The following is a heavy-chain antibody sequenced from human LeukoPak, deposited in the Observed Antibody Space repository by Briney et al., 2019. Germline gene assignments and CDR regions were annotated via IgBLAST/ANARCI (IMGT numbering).Heavy chain of an antibody. CDR2: IYYSGST. CDR1: GGSISSGDYY. J-gene: IGHJ6*03. CDR3: AREVGGDIVATNYYYHMDV. Sequence: PSETLSLTCTVSGGSISSGDYYWSWIRQPPGKGLEWIGSIYYSGSTYYNPSLKSRVTISVDTSKNQFSLKLTSVTAADTAVYYCAREVGGDIVATNYYYHMDVWGKGTTVTVSS. D-gene: IGHD5-12*01. V-gene: IGHV4-39*07.